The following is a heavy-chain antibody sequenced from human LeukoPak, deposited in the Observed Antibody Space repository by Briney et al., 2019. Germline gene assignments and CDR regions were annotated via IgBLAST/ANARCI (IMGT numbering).Heavy chain of an antibody. Sequence: GGSLRLSCAASGFTFDDYAMHWVRQAPGEGLEWVSGISWNSGSIGYADSVKGRFTISRDNAKNSLYLQMNSLRAEDTALYYCAKVGYNYDFWSGPLDYWGQGTLVTVSS. CDR2: ISWNSGSI. J-gene: IGHJ4*02. CDR1: GFTFDDYA. V-gene: IGHV3-9*01. CDR3: AKVGYNYDFWSGPLDY. D-gene: IGHD3-3*01.